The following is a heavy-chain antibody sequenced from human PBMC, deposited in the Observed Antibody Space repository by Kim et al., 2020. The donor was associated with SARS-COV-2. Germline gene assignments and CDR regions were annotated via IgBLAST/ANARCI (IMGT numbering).Heavy chain of an antibody. D-gene: IGHD3-10*01. CDR2: ISYDGSNK. J-gene: IGHJ6*02. CDR1: GFTFSSYG. V-gene: IGHV3-30*18. CDR3: AKEREPGMVRGVITYYYGMDV. Sequence: GGSLRLSCAASGFTFSSYGMHWVRQAPGKGLEWVAVISYDGSNKYYADSVKGRFTISRDNSKNTLYLQMNSLRAEDTAVYYCAKEREPGMVRGVITYYYGMDVWGQGTTVTVSS.